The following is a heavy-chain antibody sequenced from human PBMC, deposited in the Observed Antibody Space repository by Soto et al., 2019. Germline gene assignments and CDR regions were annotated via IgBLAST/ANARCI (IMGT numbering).Heavy chain of an antibody. V-gene: IGHV5-51*01. Sequence: GESLKISCKGSGYTFSSYWIAWVRQMPGKGLEWMGIIYPGDSDTRYRPSFQGQVTISVDKSISTAYLQWTNLKASDTAMYYCARQDGAATYDFDYWGQGTLVTVSS. CDR3: ARQDGAATYDFDY. J-gene: IGHJ4*02. D-gene: IGHD1-26*01. CDR1: GYTFSSYW. CDR2: IYPGDSDT.